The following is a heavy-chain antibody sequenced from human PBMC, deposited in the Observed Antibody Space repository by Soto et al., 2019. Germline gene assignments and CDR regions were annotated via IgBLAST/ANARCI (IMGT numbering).Heavy chain of an antibody. V-gene: IGHV1-24*01. J-gene: IGHJ4*02. CDR3: ATDPSSRFLEWLFL. CDR1: GYTLTELS. Sequence: ASVKVSCKVSGYTLTELSMHWVRQAPGKGLEWMGGSDPEDGETIYAQKFQGRVTMTEDTSTDTAYMELSSLRSEDTAVYYCATDPSSRFLEWLFLWGQGTLVTVSS. CDR2: SDPEDGET. D-gene: IGHD3-3*01.